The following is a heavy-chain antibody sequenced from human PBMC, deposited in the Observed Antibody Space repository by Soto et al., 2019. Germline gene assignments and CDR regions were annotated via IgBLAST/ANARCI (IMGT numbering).Heavy chain of an antibody. CDR1: GGSFSGYY. V-gene: IGHV4-34*01. CDR2: INHSGST. Sequence: SETLSLTCTVYGGSFSGYYCSWIRQPPRKGLEWIGEINHSGSTNYNPSLKSRVTISVDTSKNQFSLKLSSVTAAAAAVDYCARGNPSRRMSRGAVVIWGRGTMVTV. CDR3: ARGNPSRRMSRGAVVI. D-gene: IGHD2-8*01. J-gene: IGHJ3*02.